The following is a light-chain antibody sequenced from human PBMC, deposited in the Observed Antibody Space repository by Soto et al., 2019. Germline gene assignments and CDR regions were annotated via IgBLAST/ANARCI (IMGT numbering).Light chain of an antibody. CDR2: GNS. Sequence: QSVLTQPPSVSGAPGQRVTISCTGSSSNIGAGHDVHWYQQLPGTAPKLLIYGNSNRPSGVPDRFSGSKSGTSASLAITGLQAEDEADYYCQSYDSSLSLYVFGTGTKLTVL. CDR1: SSNIGAGHD. J-gene: IGLJ1*01. V-gene: IGLV1-40*01. CDR3: QSYDSSLSLYV.